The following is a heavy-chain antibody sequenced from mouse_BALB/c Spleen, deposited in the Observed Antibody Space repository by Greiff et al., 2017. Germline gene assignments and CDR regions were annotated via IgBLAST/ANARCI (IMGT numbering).Heavy chain of an antibody. CDR2: ISSGGST. V-gene: IGHV5-6-5*01. D-gene: IGHD2-4*01. CDR3: ARGYYDYDGAWFAY. CDR1: GFTFSSYA. J-gene: IGHJ3*01. Sequence: DVQLVESGGGLVKPGGSLKLSCAASGFTFSSYAMSWVRQTPEKRLEWVASISSGGSTYYPDSVKGRFTISRDNARNILYLQMSSLRSEDTAMYYCARGYYDYDGAWFAYWGQGTLVTVSA.